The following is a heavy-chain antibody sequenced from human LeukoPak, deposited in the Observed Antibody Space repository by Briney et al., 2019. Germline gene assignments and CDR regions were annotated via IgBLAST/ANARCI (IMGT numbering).Heavy chain of an antibody. CDR3: AKGGITMIVPGLDY. J-gene: IGHJ4*02. D-gene: IGHD3-22*01. CDR2: IKQDGSEK. V-gene: IGHV3-7*01. CDR1: GFTFSSYW. Sequence: PGGSLRLSCAASGFTFSSYWMSWVRQAPGKGLEWVANIKQDGSEKYYVDSVKGRFTISRDNAKNSLYLQMNSLRAEDTAVYYCAKGGITMIVPGLDYWGQGTLVTVSS.